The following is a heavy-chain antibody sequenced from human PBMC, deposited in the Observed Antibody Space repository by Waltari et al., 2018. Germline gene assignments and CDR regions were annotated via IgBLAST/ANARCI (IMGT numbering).Heavy chain of an antibody. D-gene: IGHD3-10*01. V-gene: IGHV1-69*12. J-gene: IGHJ5*02. CDR3: ARDSLDHRGGFDP. Sequence: QVQLVQSGAEVKKPGSSVKVSCKASGGTFSSYAISWVRQAPGQGLEWMGGTIPIFGTANDAKKFQGRVTITADESTSTAYMELSSLRSEDTAVYYCARDSLDHRGGFDPWGQGTLVTVSS. CDR2: TIPIFGTA. CDR1: GGTFSSYA.